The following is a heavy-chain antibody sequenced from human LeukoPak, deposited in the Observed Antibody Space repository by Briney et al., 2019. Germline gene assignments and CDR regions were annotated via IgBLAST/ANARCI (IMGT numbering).Heavy chain of an antibody. CDR3: VGTIAVAGMSFPYFDY. Sequence: SETLSLTCTVSGVSIGSGSYYWGWIRQPPGMGLEWIGSIYYSGSTFYNPSLKSRVTISADRSKNQFSLKVTSATAADTAVYYCVGTIAVAGMSFPYFDYWGQGTLVTVSS. J-gene: IGHJ4*02. D-gene: IGHD6-19*01. CDR1: GVSIGSGSYY. CDR2: IYYSGST. V-gene: IGHV4-39*01.